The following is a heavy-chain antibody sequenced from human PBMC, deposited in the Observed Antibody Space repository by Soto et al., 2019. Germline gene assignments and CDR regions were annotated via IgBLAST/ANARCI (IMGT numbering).Heavy chain of an antibody. Sequence: PSETLSLTCTVSGGSISSYYWSWIRQPPGKGLEWIGYIYCSGSTNYNPSLKSRVTISVDTSKNQFSLKLSSVTAADTAVYYCARHGGGYDFWSGYYVFFDYWGQGTLVTVSS. J-gene: IGHJ4*02. CDR3: ARHGGGYDFWSGYYVFFDY. CDR2: IYCSGST. V-gene: IGHV4-59*01. CDR1: GGSISSYY. D-gene: IGHD3-3*01.